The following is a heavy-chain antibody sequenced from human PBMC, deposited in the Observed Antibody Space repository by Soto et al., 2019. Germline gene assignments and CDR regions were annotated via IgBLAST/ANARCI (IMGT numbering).Heavy chain of an antibody. CDR3: ASTRMIVAHFDY. Sequence: SETLSLTCTVSGGSISSYYWSWIRQPPGKGLEWIGYIYYSGSTNYNPSLKSRVTISVDTSKNQFSLKLSSVTAADTAVYYCASTRMIVAHFDYWGQGTLVTVSS. CDR2: IYYSGST. J-gene: IGHJ4*02. CDR1: GGSISSYY. V-gene: IGHV4-59*08. D-gene: IGHD3-22*01.